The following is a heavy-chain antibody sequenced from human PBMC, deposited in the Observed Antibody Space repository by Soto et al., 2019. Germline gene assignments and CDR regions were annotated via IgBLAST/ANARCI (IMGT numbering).Heavy chain of an antibody. D-gene: IGHD3-9*01. J-gene: IGHJ4*02. CDR2: INHSGST. CDR1: GGSFSGYY. CDR3: ARGGPYYDILTGYDPVKNPFDY. Sequence: SETLSLTCAVYGGSFSGYYWSWIRQPPGKGLEWIGEINHSGSTNYNPSLKSRVTISVDTSKNQFSLKLSSVTAADTAVYYCARGGPYYDILTGYDPVKNPFDYWGQGTLVTVS. V-gene: IGHV4-34*01.